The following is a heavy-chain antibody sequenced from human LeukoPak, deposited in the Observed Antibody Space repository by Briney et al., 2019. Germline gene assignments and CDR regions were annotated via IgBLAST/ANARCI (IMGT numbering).Heavy chain of an antibody. CDR2: ISYDGSNK. J-gene: IGHJ4*02. CDR3: ARDRSEYYYDSSGYFP. CDR1: GFTFSSYA. D-gene: IGHD3-22*01. V-gene: IGHV3-30-3*01. Sequence: GGSLRLSCAPSGFTFSSYALHCVPQAPGKGLGWVADISYDGSNKYYADSVKGRFTISRDDSKNTLYLQMNSLRAEDTAVYYCARDRSEYYYDSSGYFPWGQGTLVTVSS.